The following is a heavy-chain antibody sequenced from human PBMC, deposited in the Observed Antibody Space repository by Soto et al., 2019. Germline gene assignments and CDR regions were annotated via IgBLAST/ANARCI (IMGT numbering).Heavy chain of an antibody. CDR3: ATRDGPAAAGLVLDF. D-gene: IGHD6-13*01. V-gene: IGHV3-7*02. J-gene: IGHJ4*02. Sequence: EVQLVESGGGLVQPGGSLRLSCEASGFTFSSRWMTWVRQGPGKGLEWVANIKQDENGKDYVDSVKGRFTISRDNAKNSLYLQMNSLRAEDTAVYYCATRDGPAAAGLVLDFWGQGTLVTVSS. CDR2: IKQDENGK. CDR1: GFTFSSRW.